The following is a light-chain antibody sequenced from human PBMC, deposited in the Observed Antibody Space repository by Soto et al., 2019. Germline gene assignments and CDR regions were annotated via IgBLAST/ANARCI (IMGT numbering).Light chain of an antibody. V-gene: IGKV3-15*01. CDR3: QQYNNWPPT. J-gene: IGKJ1*01. CDR1: QSVSSN. Sequence: IVMPQTPATLSVSPGERATLSCRASQSVSSNLAWYQQKPCQAPRLLIYGASTRATGIPARFSGSGSGTEFTLTISSLQSEDFAVYYCQQYNNWPPTFGQGTKVDIK. CDR2: GAS.